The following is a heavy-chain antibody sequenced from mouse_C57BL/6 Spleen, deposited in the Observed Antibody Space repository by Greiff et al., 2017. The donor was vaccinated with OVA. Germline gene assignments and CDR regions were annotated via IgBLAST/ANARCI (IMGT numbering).Heavy chain of an antibody. D-gene: IGHD1-1*01. Sequence: QVQLQQSGAELVRPGASVTLSCKASGYTFTDYEMHWVKQTPVHGLEWIGAIDPETGGTAYNQKFKGKAILTADKSSSTAYMELRSLTSEDSAVYYCTRRGGSSYEWFAYWGQGTLVTVSA. CDR1: GYTFTDYE. CDR2: IDPETGGT. J-gene: IGHJ3*01. V-gene: IGHV1-15*01. CDR3: TRRGGSSYEWFAY.